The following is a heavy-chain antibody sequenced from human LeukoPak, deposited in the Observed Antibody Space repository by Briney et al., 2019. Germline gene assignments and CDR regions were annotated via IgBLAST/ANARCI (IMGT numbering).Heavy chain of an antibody. J-gene: IGHJ5*02. CDR2: ISSSSSYI. V-gene: IGHV3-21*01. CDR3: ASQRDYYDSSGYSYSWFDP. D-gene: IGHD3-22*01. Sequence: GGSLRLSCAASGFTFSSYSMNWVRQAPGKGLEWVSSISSSSSYIYYADSVKGRFTISRDNAKNSLYLQMNSLRAEDTAVYYCASQRDYYDSSGYSYSWFDPWGQGTLVTVSS. CDR1: GFTFSSYS.